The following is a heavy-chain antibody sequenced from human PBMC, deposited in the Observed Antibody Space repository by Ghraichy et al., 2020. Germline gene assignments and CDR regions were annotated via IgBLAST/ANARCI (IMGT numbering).Heavy chain of an antibody. V-gene: IGHV4-59*01. Sequence: SETLSLTCTVSGGSISSYYWSWIRQPPGKGLEWIGYIYYSGSTNYNPSLKSRVTISEDTSKNQFSLKLSSVTAADTAVYYCARHVDTAMDPFDYWGQGTLVTVSS. CDR3: ARHVDTAMDPFDY. CDR2: IYYSGST. J-gene: IGHJ4*02. D-gene: IGHD5-18*01. CDR1: GGSISSYY.